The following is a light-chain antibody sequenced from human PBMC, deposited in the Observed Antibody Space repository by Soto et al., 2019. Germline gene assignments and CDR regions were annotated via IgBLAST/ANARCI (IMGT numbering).Light chain of an antibody. J-gene: IGLJ1*01. CDR2: EVV. CDR3: KSYAGSNTYV. V-gene: IGLV2-8*01. Sequence: SVLTQPPSASGCPGQSVAISFTGTKSDLGVYDFVSWYQHHPGKAPRLIIYEVVQRPSGVPDRFSGSKSGNTASLTVSGLQAADEADYFCKSYAGSNTYVFGSGTKLTVL. CDR1: KSDLGVYDF.